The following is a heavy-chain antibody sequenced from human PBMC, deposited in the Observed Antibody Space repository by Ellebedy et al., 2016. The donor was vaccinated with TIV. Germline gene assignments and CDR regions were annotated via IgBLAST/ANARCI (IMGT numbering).Heavy chain of an antibody. CDR1: GYTFTDFY. CDR2: INPNSGGT. J-gene: IGHJ6*03. Sequence: VSVKVSCXASGYTFTDFYMHWVRQAPGQGLEWMGWINPNSGGTNYAQNFQGRVTMTRDTSVSTAYMELSRLTSDDTAVYFCAKSSSGWDYFDYYYMDVWGKGTTVTVSS. D-gene: IGHD6-19*01. CDR3: AKSSSGWDYFDYYYMDV. V-gene: IGHV1-2*02.